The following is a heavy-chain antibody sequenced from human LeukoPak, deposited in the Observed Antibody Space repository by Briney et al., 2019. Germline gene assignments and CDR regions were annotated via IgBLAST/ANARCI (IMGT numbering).Heavy chain of an antibody. D-gene: IGHD6-13*01. J-gene: IGHJ4*02. CDR3: ARQIASAGTAGFDF. Sequence: SETLSLTCTASGDSISSYYWSWIRQPAGKGLEWIGRIYSTGSTNYNPSLKSRVTMSVDTSKNQFSLRLRSVTAADTAVYYCARQIASAGTAGFDFWGQGALVTVSS. CDR2: IYSTGST. CDR1: GDSISSYY. V-gene: IGHV4-4*07.